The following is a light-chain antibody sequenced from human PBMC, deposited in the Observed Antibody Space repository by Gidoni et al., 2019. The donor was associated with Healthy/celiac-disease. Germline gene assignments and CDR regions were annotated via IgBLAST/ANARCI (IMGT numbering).Light chain of an antibody. CDR1: QSVSSSY. CDR3: QQYGSSLWT. CDR2: GAS. V-gene: IGKV3-20*01. J-gene: IGKJ1*01. Sequence: DIVLTQSPGTLSLSPGERATLSCRASQSVSSSYLVWYQQKPGQAPRVLIYGASSRATGIPDRFSGSGSGTDFTLTISRLEPEDFAVYYCQQYGSSLWTFXQGTKVEIK.